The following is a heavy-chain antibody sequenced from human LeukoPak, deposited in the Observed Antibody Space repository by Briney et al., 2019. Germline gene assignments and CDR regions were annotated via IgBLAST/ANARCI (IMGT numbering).Heavy chain of an antibody. J-gene: IGHJ2*01. CDR3: ARGERDIVVVVAATWYFDL. CDR1: GGSFSGYY. Sequence: PSETLSLTCAVYGGSFSGYYWSWIRQPPGKGLEWIGEINHSGSTNYNPSLKSRVTISVDTSKNQFSLKLSSMTAADTAVYYCARGERDIVVVVAATWYFDLWGRGTLVTVSS. V-gene: IGHV4-34*01. CDR2: INHSGST. D-gene: IGHD2-15*01.